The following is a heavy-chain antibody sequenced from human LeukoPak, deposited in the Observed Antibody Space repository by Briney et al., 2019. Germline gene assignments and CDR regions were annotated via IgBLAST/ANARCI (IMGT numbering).Heavy chain of an antibody. J-gene: IGHJ4*02. CDR1: GVAVSDSY. Sequence: GGSLRLSCAVSGVAVSDSYLSWFRQAPGRGLEWVSVICDTGDTFYADSVKDRFIISRDNSKNTLYLQMSSLRVEDTSVYYCATGHYSNRLGGQGTLVTVSS. CDR2: ICDTGDT. V-gene: IGHV3-66*01. CDR3: ATGHYSNRL. D-gene: IGHD4-11*01.